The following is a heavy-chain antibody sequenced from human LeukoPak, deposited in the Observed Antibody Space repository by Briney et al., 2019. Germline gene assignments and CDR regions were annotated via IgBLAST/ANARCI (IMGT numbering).Heavy chain of an antibody. D-gene: IGHD6-19*01. Sequence: ASVKVSCKASGYTFTSYGISWVRQAPGQGLEWMGWISAYNGNTNYAQKLQGRVTMTTDTSTSTAYMELRSLRSDDTAVYYCAREGGPYSSGLYRGGPYDAFDIWGQGTMVTVSS. V-gene: IGHV1-18*01. CDR1: GYTFTSYG. J-gene: IGHJ3*02. CDR3: AREGGPYSSGLYRGGPYDAFDI. CDR2: ISAYNGNT.